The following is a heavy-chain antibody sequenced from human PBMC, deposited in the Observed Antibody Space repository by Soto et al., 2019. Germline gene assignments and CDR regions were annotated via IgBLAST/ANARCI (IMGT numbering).Heavy chain of an antibody. V-gene: IGHV3-53*01. J-gene: IGHJ4*02. CDR3: ARVLSGFLEWLTHDY. CDR1: GFTVSSNY. Sequence: VESLIISCAASGFTVSSNYMSWVRQAPGKGLEWVSVIYSGGSTYYADSVKGRFTISRDNSKNTLYLQMNSLRAEDTAVYYCARVLSGFLEWLTHDYWGQGTLVTVSS. CDR2: IYSGGST. D-gene: IGHD3-3*01.